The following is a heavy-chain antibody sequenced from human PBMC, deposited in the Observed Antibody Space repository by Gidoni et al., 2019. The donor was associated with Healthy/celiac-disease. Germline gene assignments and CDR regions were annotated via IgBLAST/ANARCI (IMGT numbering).Heavy chain of an antibody. V-gene: IGHV3-23*01. CDR2: ISGSGGST. CDR3: AKDGGIVVVPAARYYYGMDV. CDR1: GLPFSSYA. Sequence: EVQLLESGGGLVPPGGSLRLCWAASGLPFSSYAMIWVRQAPGKGLEWVSAISGSGGSTYYADSGKGRFTISRDNSKNTLYLQMNSLRAEDTAVYYCAKDGGIVVVPAARYYYGMDVWGQGTTVTVSS. D-gene: IGHD2-2*01. J-gene: IGHJ6*02.